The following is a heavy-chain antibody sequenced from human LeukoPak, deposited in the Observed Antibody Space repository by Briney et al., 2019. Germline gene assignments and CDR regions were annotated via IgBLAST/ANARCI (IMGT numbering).Heavy chain of an antibody. CDR2: ISYDGSNK. V-gene: IGHV3-30*18. Sequence: GGSLRLSCAASGFTFSSYGMHWVRQAPGKGLEWVAVISYDGSNKYYADSVKGRFTISRDNSKNTLYLQMNSLRAEDTAVYYCAKDYYDSSGSLYYWGQGTLVTVSS. CDR3: AKDYYDSSGSLYY. CDR1: GFTFSSYG. J-gene: IGHJ4*02. D-gene: IGHD3-22*01.